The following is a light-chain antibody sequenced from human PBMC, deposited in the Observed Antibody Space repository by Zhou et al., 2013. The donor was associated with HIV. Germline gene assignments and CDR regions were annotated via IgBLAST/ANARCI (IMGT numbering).Light chain of an antibody. V-gene: IGKV1-5*03. J-gene: IGKJ5*01. Sequence: TQSPGTLSASVGDRVTITCRASQNINSWLAWYQQKPGAAPKLLMQKATSLEGDVLSRFSGSGSGTQFNLTVSRLQSDDSATYYCQQYSTHPITFGQGTRLEI. CDR2: KAT. CDR1: QNINSW. CDR3: QQYSTHPIT.